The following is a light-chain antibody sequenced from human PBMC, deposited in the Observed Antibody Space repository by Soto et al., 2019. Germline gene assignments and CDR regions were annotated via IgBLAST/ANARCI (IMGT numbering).Light chain of an antibody. CDR1: SGSIASNY. V-gene: IGLV6-57*02. J-gene: IGLJ3*02. CDR3: QSFDSSNPVV. Sequence: NFMLTQPHSVSGSPGKTVTISCTASSGSIASNYVQWYQQRPGSAPTTLIYENDQRPSGVPDRFSGSIDSSSNSASLTISGLKTEDEADYYCQSFDSSNPVVFGGGTKLTVL. CDR2: END.